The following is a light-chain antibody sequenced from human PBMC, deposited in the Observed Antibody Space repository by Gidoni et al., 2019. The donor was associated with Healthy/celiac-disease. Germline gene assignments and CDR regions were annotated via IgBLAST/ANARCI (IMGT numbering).Light chain of an antibody. CDR1: QSISSW. CDR3: QQYNSYPYT. Sequence: DIQMTQSPSTLSASVGDRVTITCRASQSISSWLAWYQQKPGKAPKLLIYKASSLESGVPSRFSGSGSGTEFTLTISSLQPDDFATYYCQQYNSYPYTFGQGXKXEIK. J-gene: IGKJ2*01. V-gene: IGKV1-5*03. CDR2: KAS.